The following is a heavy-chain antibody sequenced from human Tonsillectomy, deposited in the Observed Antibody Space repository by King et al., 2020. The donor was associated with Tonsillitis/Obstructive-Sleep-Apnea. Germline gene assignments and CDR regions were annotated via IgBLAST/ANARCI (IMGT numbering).Heavy chain of an antibody. D-gene: IGHD2-2*02. CDR3: TTLGYCSSTSCYTQCAYFYYYYYGMDV. Sequence: VQLVESGGGLVKPGGSLRLSCAASGFTFSNAWMNWVRQAPGKGLEWVGRIKSKTDGGTTDYAAPVKGRFTISRDDSKNTLYLQMNSLKTEDTAVYYCTTLGYCSSTSCYTQCAYFYYYYYGMDVWGQGTTVTVSS. CDR1: GFTFSNAW. J-gene: IGHJ6*02. V-gene: IGHV3-15*07. CDR2: IKSKTDGGTT.